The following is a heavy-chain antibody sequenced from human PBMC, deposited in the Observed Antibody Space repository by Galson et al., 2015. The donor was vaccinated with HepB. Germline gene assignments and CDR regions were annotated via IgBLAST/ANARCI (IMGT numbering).Heavy chain of an antibody. Sequence: SLRLSCAASGFTFSSYSMNWVRQAPGKGLEWVSSISSSSSYIYYADSVKGRFTISRDNAKNSLYLQMNSLRAEDTAVYYCARGWRYDFWSGYYLRQDNMDVWGKGTTVTVSS. V-gene: IGHV3-21*01. CDR3: ARGWRYDFWSGYYLRQDNMDV. J-gene: IGHJ6*03. CDR1: GFTFSSYS. CDR2: ISSSSSYI. D-gene: IGHD3-3*01.